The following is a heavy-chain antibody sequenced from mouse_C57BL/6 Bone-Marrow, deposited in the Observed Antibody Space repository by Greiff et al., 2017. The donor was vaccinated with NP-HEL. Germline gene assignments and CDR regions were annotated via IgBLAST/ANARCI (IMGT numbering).Heavy chain of an antibody. J-gene: IGHJ3*01. CDR1: GYTFTDYY. D-gene: IGHD1-1*01. V-gene: IGHV1-19*01. CDR3: ARGGVSSYGFAY. Sequence: EVQLQQSGPVLVKPGASVKMSCKASGYTFTDYYMNWVKQSHGKSLEWIGVINPYNGGTSYNQKFKGKATLTVDKSSSTAYMELNSLTSEDSAVYYCARGGVSSYGFAYWGQGTLVTVSA. CDR2: INPYNGGT.